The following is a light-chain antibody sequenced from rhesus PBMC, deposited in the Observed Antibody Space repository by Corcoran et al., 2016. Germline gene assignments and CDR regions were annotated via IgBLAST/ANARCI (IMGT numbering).Light chain of an antibody. Sequence: QAALTQPRSVSGSPGQSVTISCTGTSSDIGGYNYVAWYQQHPGTAPKLMIYEVSKRPSGVSYRFSGSKSGNTASLTISGLQTEDEANYYCSSYAGSNTFIFGAGTRLTV. V-gene: IGLV2-32*02. J-gene: IGLJ1*01. CDR1: SSDIGGYNY. CDR3: SSYAGSNTFI. CDR2: EVS.